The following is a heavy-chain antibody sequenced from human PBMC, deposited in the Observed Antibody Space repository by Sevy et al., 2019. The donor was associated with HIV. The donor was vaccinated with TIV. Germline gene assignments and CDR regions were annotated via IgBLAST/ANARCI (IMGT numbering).Heavy chain of an antibody. D-gene: IGHD3-9*01. Sequence: GGSLRLSCAASGFTFSKYWMSWVRQAPGKGLEWVANIKEDGSQKNYLESVKGRFTISRGNAKILLYLQMNNLRADDTAVYYCARDSDILSYYPSHCFDYWGQGTLVTVSS. CDR1: GFTFSKYW. CDR3: ARDSDILSYYPSHCFDY. V-gene: IGHV3-7*01. J-gene: IGHJ4*02. CDR2: IKEDGSQK.